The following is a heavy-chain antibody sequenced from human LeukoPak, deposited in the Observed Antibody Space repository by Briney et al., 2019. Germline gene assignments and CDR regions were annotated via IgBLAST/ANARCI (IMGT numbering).Heavy chain of an antibody. CDR3: VRGPSEVGGMDV. D-gene: IGHD3-16*01. V-gene: IGHV3-13*05. Sequence: GGSLRLSCAAPGFTFSSYDMHWVRHATGKGLEWVSAIGTAGDPYYPGSVKGRFTISRENAKNSLYLQMSSLRAGDTAVYYCVRGPSEVGGMDVWGKGTTVTVSS. CDR1: GFTFSSYD. J-gene: IGHJ6*04. CDR2: IGTAGDP.